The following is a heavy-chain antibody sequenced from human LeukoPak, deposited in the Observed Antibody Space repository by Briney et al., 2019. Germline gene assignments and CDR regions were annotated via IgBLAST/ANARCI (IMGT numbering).Heavy chain of an antibody. CDR3: ARQSGSSSENYYYYYMDV. D-gene: IGHD6-6*01. V-gene: IGHV4-39*01. CDR1: GGSIISSSYY. J-gene: IGHJ6*03. CDR2: IYYSGST. Sequence: SETLSLTCTVSGGSIISSSYYWGWIRQPPGKGLEWIGSIYYSGSTYYNPSLKSRVTISVDTSKNQFSLKLSSVTAADTAVYYCARQSGSSSENYYYYYMDVWGKGTTVTVSS.